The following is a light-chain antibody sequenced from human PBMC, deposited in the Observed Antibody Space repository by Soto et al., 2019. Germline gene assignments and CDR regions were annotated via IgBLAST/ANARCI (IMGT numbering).Light chain of an antibody. CDR1: QSVSSSY. Sequence: EIVLTQSPGTLSLSPGERATLSCRASQSVSSSYLAWYQQKPGQAPRLLIYGASSRATGIPARFSGSGSGTDLTLTISRLEPEDFAVYYCQQYGSSGTFGQGTKVDIK. CDR2: GAS. V-gene: IGKV3-20*01. CDR3: QQYGSSGT. J-gene: IGKJ1*01.